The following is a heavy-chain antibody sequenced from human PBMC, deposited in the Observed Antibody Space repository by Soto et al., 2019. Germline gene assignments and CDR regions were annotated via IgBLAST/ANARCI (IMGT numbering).Heavy chain of an antibody. CDR1: GYSISSGYY. CDR2: IHHSGST. CDR3: ARDDYDSGGYSIDY. Sequence: SETLSLTCAVFGYSISSGYYWGWIRQPPGKGLEWIGSIHHSGSTYYNPSLKSRVTISLDTSKNQFSLKLSSVTAADTAVYYCARDDYDSGGYSIDYWGQGTLVTVSS. D-gene: IGHD3-22*01. J-gene: IGHJ4*02. V-gene: IGHV4-38-2*02.